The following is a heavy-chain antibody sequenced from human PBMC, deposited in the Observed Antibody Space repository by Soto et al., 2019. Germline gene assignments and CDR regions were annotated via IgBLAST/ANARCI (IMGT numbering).Heavy chain of an antibody. J-gene: IGHJ4*02. CDR3: AKDLSPSSGTYYGYFDH. V-gene: IGHV3-23*01. CDR1: GFTFSKYG. Sequence: GGSLRLSCVASGFTFSKYGMNWVRQTPRKGLEWVSAISGSGNSTYYADSVKGRFTISRDNSKNTLYLQMNSLRAEDTAVYYCAKDLSPSSGTYYGYFDHWGQGTLVTVSS. D-gene: IGHD1-26*01. CDR2: ISGSGNST.